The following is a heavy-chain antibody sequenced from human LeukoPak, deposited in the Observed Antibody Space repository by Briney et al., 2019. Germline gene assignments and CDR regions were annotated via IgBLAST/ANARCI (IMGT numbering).Heavy chain of an antibody. V-gene: IGHV4-59*01. D-gene: IGHD6-19*01. CDR3: ARAKKGVAGFFDY. CDR1: DDSISNYY. Sequence: PSETLSLTCTVSDDSISNYYWSWIRQPPGKGLEWIGYIFYSGSINYHPSLKGRLPISVDTYKRLFSLKLTSVTAADTAVYYCARAKKGVAGFFDYWGQGTLVTVSS. CDR2: IFYSGSI. J-gene: IGHJ4*02.